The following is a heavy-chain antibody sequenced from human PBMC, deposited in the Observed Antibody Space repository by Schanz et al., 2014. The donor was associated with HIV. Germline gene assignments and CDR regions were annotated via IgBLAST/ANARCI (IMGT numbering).Heavy chain of an antibody. CDR3: AKDRNHYDSRYRGKGNYYYYYGMDV. J-gene: IGHJ6*02. Sequence: QEQLVESGGGVVQPGRSLRLSCVASGFNFDSYGMHWVRQAPGKGLEWVAVISYDGTKKQYADSVKGRFTISRDNSKNTLYLQMKSLRPEDTAVYYCAKDRNHYDSRYRGKGNYYYYYGMDVWGQGTTVTVSS. D-gene: IGHD3-22*01. V-gene: IGHV3-30*18. CDR1: GFNFDSYG. CDR2: ISYDGTKK.